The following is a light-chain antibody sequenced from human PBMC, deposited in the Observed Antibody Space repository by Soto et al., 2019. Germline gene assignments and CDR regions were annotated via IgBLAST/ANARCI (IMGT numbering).Light chain of an antibody. J-gene: IGKJ4*01. V-gene: IGKV1-12*01. CDR2: GAT. CDR3: QQANSFPLT. CDR1: QGTAAG. Sequence: DIQVTQSPSSLSVSVGDSVTLTCRASQGTAAGLSWYQQIPGQAPTLLIYGATSLQSGVPSRFSGSGSGTDFTLTISSLQPEDFATYYCQQANSFPLTFGGGTKVEIK.